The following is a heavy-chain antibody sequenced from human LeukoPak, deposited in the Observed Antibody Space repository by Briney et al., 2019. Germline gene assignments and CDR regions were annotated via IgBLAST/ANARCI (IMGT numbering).Heavy chain of an antibody. CDR3: AKCYDYGPRLADY. J-gene: IGHJ4*02. CDR2: ISGSGGST. Sequence: PGGSLRLSCAASGFTFSSYWMHWVRQAPGKGLEWVSAISGSGGSTYYADSVKGRFTISRDNSKNTLYLQMNSLRAEDTAVYYCAKCYDYGPRLADYWGQGTLVTVSS. D-gene: IGHD4-17*01. CDR1: GFTFSSYW. V-gene: IGHV3-23*01.